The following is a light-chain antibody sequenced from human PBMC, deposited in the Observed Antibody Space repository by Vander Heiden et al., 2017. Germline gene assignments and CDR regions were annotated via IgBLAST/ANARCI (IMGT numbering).Light chain of an antibody. J-gene: IGKJ5*01. CDR2: NVS. Sequence: DVVMLQSLLSLPVTLGQLVSIPCRSSHSLVHSSGITYLFWFQQRPRQSPRRLMFNVSNRDSGVPDRFGGSGSGTEFTLKISRVEAEDVGFYYCMQGTQWPPTFGQGTRLNIK. CDR3: MQGTQWPPT. V-gene: IGKV2-30*02. CDR1: HSLVHSSGITY.